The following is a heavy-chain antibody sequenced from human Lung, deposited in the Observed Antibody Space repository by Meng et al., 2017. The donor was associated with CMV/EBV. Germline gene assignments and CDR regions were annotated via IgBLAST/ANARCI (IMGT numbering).Heavy chain of an antibody. D-gene: IGHD2-15*01. Sequence: ASVXVSCKASGYTFTSYDINWVRQATGQGLEWMGWMNPNSGNTGYAQKFQGRVTMTRNTSISTAYMELSSLRSEDTAVYYCARGFLAAKSGLRSLTYWGQGTRVTVSS. J-gene: IGHJ4*02. CDR1: GYTFTSYD. V-gene: IGHV1-8*01. CDR3: ARGFLAAKSGLRSLTY. CDR2: MNPNSGNT.